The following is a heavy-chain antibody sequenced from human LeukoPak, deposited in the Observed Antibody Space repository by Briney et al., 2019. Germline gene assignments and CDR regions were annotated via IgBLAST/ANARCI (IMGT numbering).Heavy chain of an antibody. Sequence: PSETLSLTCAVHPGSFSGYYWSWIRQPPGKGLEWIGEINHSGSTNYNPSLKSRVTISVDTSKNQFSLKLSSVTAADTAVYSSPRLHESSCGLILDYWGQGTLVTVSS. V-gene: IGHV4-34*01. D-gene: IGHD2-15*01. CDR3: PRLHESSCGLILDY. CDR1: PGSFSGYY. CDR2: INHSGST. J-gene: IGHJ4*02.